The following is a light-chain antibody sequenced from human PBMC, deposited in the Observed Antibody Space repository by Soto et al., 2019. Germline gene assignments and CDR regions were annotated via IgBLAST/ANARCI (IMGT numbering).Light chain of an antibody. Sequence: DIQLTQSPSFLSASVGDRVTITCRASQGVSYHLSWYQEKPGNAPKLLIYAASTMQSGVPARFSGSGSGTDFTLTISSLQPEDFATYYCQQLSSYPPTFGQGTKVEIK. CDR1: QGVSYH. CDR3: QQLSSYPPT. CDR2: AAS. J-gene: IGKJ1*01. V-gene: IGKV1-9*01.